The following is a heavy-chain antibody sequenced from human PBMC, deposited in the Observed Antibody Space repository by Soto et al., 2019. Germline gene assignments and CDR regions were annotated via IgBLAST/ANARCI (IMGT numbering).Heavy chain of an antibody. CDR3: ARDQGGSSSSRKSFDP. J-gene: IGHJ5*02. CDR1: GYTFTSYY. V-gene: IGHV1-46*01. CDR2: INPSGGRK. D-gene: IGHD6-6*01. Sequence: ASVKVSCKASGYTFTSYYMHWVRQAPGQGLEWMGIINPSGGRKSYAQKFQGRVTMTRETSTSTVYMELSSLRSEDTAAYYCARDQGGSSSSRKSFDPWGQGTLVTVYS.